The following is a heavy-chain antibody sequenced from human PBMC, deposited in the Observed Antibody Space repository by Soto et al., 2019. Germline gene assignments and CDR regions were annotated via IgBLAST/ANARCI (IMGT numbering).Heavy chain of an antibody. CDR3: ARDGEVLVTAFSFFYGMDV. V-gene: IGHV1-69*06. J-gene: IGHJ6*02. Sequence: AAVQVSCNDSGGSSSTYACSGGRQATGEGREGMGGIIPIFGTAINEKTSQGSDTITADKSTSTAYMELSSVRSEEPAVYYCARDGEVLVTAFSFFYGMDVWGQGTTVTVSS. D-gene: IGHD2-21*02. CDR1: GGSSSTYA. CDR2: IIPIFGTA.